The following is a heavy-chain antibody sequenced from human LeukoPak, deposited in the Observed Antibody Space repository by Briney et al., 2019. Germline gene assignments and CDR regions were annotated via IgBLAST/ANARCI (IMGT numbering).Heavy chain of an antibody. J-gene: IGHJ5*02. D-gene: IGHD2-15*01. CDR3: ARDAIVARGNWFDP. Sequence: GSSVKVPCKASGGTFSSYAISWVRQAPGQGLEWMGGIIPIFGTANYAQKFQGRVTITADESTSTAYMELSSLRSEDTAVYYCARDAIVARGNWFDPWGQGTLVTVSS. V-gene: IGHV1-69*01. CDR1: GGTFSSYA. CDR2: IIPIFGTA.